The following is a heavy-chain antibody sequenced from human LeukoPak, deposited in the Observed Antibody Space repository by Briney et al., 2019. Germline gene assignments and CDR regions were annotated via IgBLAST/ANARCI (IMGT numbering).Heavy chain of an antibody. CDR1: GYTFTNFD. V-gene: IGHV1-8*01. CDR3: ARAPMGRGALY. D-gene: IGHD3-10*01. CDR2: MNPVSGNA. J-gene: IGHJ4*02. Sequence: ASVKVSCKASGYTFTNFDINWVRQAPGQGLEWMGWMNPVSGNAGSAQKFQGRVTLTRDTSMSTAYMEVTSLRSDDTAFYYCARAPMGRGALYWGQGTLVTVNS.